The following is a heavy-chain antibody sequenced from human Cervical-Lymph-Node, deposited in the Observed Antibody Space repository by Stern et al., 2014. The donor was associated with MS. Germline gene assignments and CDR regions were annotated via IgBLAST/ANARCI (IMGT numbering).Heavy chain of an antibody. CDR3: ARDTSSPERSDW. Sequence: EVHLVESGGGVIQPGGSLRLSCTASGFTVRRDYMTWVRQAPGPGLEWVSLITNVGSTFYTDSVKGRFTISRDDSKNTVYLHMTSLRAEDTAMYYCARDTSSPERSDWWGQGTLVTVSS. CDR1: GFTVRRDY. J-gene: IGHJ4*02. D-gene: IGHD1-1*01. CDR2: ITNVGST. V-gene: IGHV3-53*01.